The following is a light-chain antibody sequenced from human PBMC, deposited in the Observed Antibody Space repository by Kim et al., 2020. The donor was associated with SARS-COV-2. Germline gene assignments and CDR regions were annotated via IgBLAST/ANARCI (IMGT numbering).Light chain of an antibody. CDR2: GAS. J-gene: IGKJ5*01. CDR1: QDIRND. Sequence: ASVGVRVTLTCRASQDIRNDLGWYQQNPGRAPRRLIYGASNLQSGVPSRFSGSGSGTEFTLTISCLQPEDFATYFCLQHNTYPITFGQGTRLEI. V-gene: IGKV1-17*01. CDR3: LQHNTYPIT.